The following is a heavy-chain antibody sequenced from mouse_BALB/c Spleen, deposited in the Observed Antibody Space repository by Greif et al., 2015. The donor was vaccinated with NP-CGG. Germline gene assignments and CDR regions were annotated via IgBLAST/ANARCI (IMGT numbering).Heavy chain of an antibody. CDR3: ARSYYGSSYWYFDV. Sequence: QVQLQQSGPELVKPGASVRISCKASGYTFTSYYIHWVKQRPGQGLEWIGWIYPGNVNTKYNEKFKGKATLTADKSSSTAYMQLSSLTSEDSAVYFCARSYYGSSYWYFDVWGAGTTVTVSS. CDR2: IYPGNVNT. D-gene: IGHD1-1*01. J-gene: IGHJ1*01. CDR1: GYTFTSYY. V-gene: IGHV1S56*01.